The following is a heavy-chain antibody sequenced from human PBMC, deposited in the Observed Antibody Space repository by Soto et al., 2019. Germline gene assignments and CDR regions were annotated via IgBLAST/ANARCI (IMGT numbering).Heavy chain of an antibody. Sequence: VKVSCKASGGTFSSYAISWVRQAPGQGLEWMGGIIPIFGTANYAQKFQGRVTITADESTSTAYMELSSLRSEDTAVYYCAREPDDSSGYFYFDYWGQGTLVTVSS. D-gene: IGHD3-22*01. V-gene: IGHV1-69*13. CDR3: AREPDDSSGYFYFDY. J-gene: IGHJ4*02. CDR2: IIPIFGTA. CDR1: GGTFSSYA.